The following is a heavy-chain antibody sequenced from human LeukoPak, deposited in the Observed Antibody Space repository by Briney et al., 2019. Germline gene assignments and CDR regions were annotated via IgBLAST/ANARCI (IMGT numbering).Heavy chain of an antibody. Sequence: SETLSLTCAVYGGSFSGYYWSRIRQPPGKGLEWIGGINHSGSTNYNPSLKSRVTISVDTSKNQFSLKLSSVTAADTAVYYCARGEDIVVVPAAGFDYWGQGTLVTVSS. CDR3: ARGEDIVVVPAAGFDY. J-gene: IGHJ4*02. V-gene: IGHV4-34*01. CDR2: INHSGST. CDR1: GGSFSGYY. D-gene: IGHD2-2*01.